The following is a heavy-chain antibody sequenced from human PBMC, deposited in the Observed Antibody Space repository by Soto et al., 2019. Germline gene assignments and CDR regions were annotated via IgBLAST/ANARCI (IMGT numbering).Heavy chain of an antibody. Sequence: QVQLVQSGAEVKNPGASVKVSCKASGYTFTSYGISWVRQAPGQGLEWMGWISVYNGNTNYAQKLQGRVTMTTDTSTSTAYMELRSLRSDDTAVYYCARGFLSLVSSYYYGMDVWGQGTTVTVSS. V-gene: IGHV1-18*01. CDR1: GYTFTSYG. D-gene: IGHD2-8*01. CDR2: ISVYNGNT. CDR3: ARGFLSLVSSYYYGMDV. J-gene: IGHJ6*02.